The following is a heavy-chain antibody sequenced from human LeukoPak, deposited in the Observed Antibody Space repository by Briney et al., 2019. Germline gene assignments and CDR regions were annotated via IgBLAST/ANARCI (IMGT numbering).Heavy chain of an antibody. CDR3: ASRDDSGPY. CDR2: VSHTGRT. CDR1: GGSIYSPNW. D-gene: IGHD4-17*01. Sequence: SETLSLTCVVSGGSIYSPNWWTWVRQPPGKGLEWIGEVSHTGRTNYHPSLQSRVTISLDESKNHFSLRVTSMTAADTAVYYCASRDDSGPYWGQGTLVTVSS. J-gene: IGHJ4*02. V-gene: IGHV4/OR15-8*01.